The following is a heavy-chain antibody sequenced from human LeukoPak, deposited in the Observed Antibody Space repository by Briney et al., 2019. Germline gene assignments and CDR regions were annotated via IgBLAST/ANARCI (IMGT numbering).Heavy chain of an antibody. Sequence: SQTLSLTCAISGDSVSSNSAAWNWIRQSPSRGLEWLGRTYYRSKWYNDYAVSVKSRITINPDTSKNQFSLQLNPVTPEDTAVYCCARAPKRSIAAAGDYYMDVWGKGTTVTVSS. CDR1: GDSVSSNSAA. CDR2: TYYRSKWYN. J-gene: IGHJ6*03. CDR3: ARAPKRSIAAAGDYYMDV. V-gene: IGHV6-1*01. D-gene: IGHD6-13*01.